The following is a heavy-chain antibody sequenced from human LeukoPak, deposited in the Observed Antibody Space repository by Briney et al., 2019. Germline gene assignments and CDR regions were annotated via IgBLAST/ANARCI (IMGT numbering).Heavy chain of an antibody. V-gene: IGHV1-69*05. Sequence: SVKVSCKASGGTFSNYAISWVRQAPGQGLEWMGRIIPIFGTANYAQKFQGRVTITTDESTSTAYMELSSLRSEDTAVYYCARNLGYCSGGSCYTGRAFDIWGQGTMVTVSS. CDR1: GGTFSNYA. D-gene: IGHD2-15*01. CDR2: IIPIFGTA. J-gene: IGHJ3*02. CDR3: ARNLGYCSGGSCYTGRAFDI.